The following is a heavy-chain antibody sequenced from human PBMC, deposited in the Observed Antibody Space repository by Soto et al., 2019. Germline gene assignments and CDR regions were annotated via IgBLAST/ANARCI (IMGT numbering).Heavy chain of an antibody. Sequence: QITLKESGPTLVKPTQTLTLTCTFSGFSLTTSGVAVGWIRLPPGKALEWLAIIYGSDDKFYSPSLKSRLTXTXXTSTNQVVLTMTNMDPVDTATYYCARRYDPYYFDYWGQGTLVTVSS. CDR3: ARRYDPYYFDY. CDR1: GFSLTTSGVA. D-gene: IGHD1-1*01. CDR2: IYGSDDK. V-gene: IGHV2-5*01. J-gene: IGHJ4*02.